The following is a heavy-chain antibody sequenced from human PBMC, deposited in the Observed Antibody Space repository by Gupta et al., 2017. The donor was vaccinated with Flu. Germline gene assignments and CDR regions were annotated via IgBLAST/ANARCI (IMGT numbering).Heavy chain of an antibody. Sequence: VHLEQSGGGLVKPGESLNLSCAASGLTFSSAWMTWVRQAPGKGLEWVGRIKSSSDGGTVNYAAPVQGRFSISRDDSEKTLFLQMDNLKIEDTGVYYCATANRAHWGQGTQVTVSS. CDR1: GLTFSSAW. CDR3: ATANRAH. D-gene: IGHD2/OR15-2a*01. CDR2: IKSSSDGGTV. J-gene: IGHJ4*02. V-gene: IGHV3-15*06.